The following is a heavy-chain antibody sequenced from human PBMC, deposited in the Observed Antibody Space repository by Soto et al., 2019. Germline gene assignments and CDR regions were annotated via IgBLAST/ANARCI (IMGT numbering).Heavy chain of an antibody. CDR1: GFTFSSYT. CDR2: ISGSGSST. D-gene: IGHD7-27*01. V-gene: IGHV3-23*01. Sequence: EVPLLESGGGLVEPGGSRRLSCAASGFTFSSYTMSWVRQAPGKGLEWVSTISGSGSSTYSADSVKGRFTISRDNSKNTLYLQMNSLRVEDTAIYYCAKAWGIDYWGQGTLDAVSS. J-gene: IGHJ4*02. CDR3: AKAWGIDY.